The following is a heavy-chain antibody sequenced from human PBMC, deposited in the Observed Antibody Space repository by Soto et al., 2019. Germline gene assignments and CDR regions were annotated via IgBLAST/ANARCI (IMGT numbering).Heavy chain of an antibody. D-gene: IGHD5-12*01. CDR3: ARANRPDDGYNSYAFDI. Sequence: SVKVSCKASGVTFSSYAISWVRQAPGQGLEWMGGSIPIFGPANSAQKFQGRVTITADKSTSTAYMELSSLRSEDTAVYYCARANRPDDGYNSYAFDIWGQGTMVTVSS. J-gene: IGHJ3*02. CDR1: GVTFSSYA. V-gene: IGHV1-69*06. CDR2: SIPIFGPA.